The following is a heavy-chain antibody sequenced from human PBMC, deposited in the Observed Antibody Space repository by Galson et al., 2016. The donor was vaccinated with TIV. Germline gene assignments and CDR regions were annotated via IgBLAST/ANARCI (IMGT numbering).Heavy chain of an antibody. CDR2: ISAGGERT. V-gene: IGHV3-23*01. D-gene: IGHD3-10*01. CDR1: GFTFNIYA. CDR3: GKCAGARRENYYLDQ. J-gene: IGHJ4*02. Sequence: SLRLSCAASGFTFNIYAMGWVRQAPGKGLEWVSRISAGGERTYYADSVKGRFTISSDNSKNSLYLQMNGLRAEDTAVYHCGKCAGARRENYYLDQWGQGTRVTVSS.